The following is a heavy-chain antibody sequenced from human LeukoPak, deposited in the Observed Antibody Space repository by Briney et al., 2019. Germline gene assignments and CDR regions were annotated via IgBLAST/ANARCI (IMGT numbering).Heavy chain of an antibody. CDR1: GFTFSSYA. CDR3: ARVGLESDAFDI. D-gene: IGHD1-1*01. CDR2: ISYDGSNK. Sequence: GRSLRLSCAASGFTFSSYAMHWVRQAPGKGLEWVAVISYDGSNKYYADSVKGRFTISRDNSKNTLYLQMNSLRAEDTAVYYCARVGLESDAFDIWGQGTMVTVSS. V-gene: IGHV3-30-3*01. J-gene: IGHJ3*02.